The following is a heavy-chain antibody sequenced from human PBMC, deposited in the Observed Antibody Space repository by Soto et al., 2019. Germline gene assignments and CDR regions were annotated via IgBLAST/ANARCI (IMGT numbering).Heavy chain of an antibody. CDR1: GFTFSNAW. Sequence: GGSLRLSCAASGFTFSNAWMSWVRQAPGKGLGWVGRIKSKTDGGTTDYAAPVKGRFTISRDDSKNTLYLQMNSLKTEDTAVYYCTTRFTVTTDAFDYWGQGTLVTVSS. D-gene: IGHD4-4*01. J-gene: IGHJ4*02. V-gene: IGHV3-15*01. CDR2: IKSKTDGGTT. CDR3: TTRFTVTTDAFDY.